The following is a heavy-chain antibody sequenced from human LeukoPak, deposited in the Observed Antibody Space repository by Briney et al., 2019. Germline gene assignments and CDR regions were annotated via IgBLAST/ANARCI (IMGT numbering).Heavy chain of an antibody. CDR2: LYYSRNT. V-gene: IGHV4-59*01. J-gene: IGHJ4*02. D-gene: IGHD1-26*01. CDR1: GGSIGDYH. Sequence: SETLSLTCTVSGGSIGDYHWSWIREPPGKGLEWIGYLYYSRNTNYNPSLKSRVTISADTSKNQFSLILSSVTAADTAVYFCARSSGSRYYIDYWGQGTLVTVSS. CDR3: ARSSGSRYYIDY.